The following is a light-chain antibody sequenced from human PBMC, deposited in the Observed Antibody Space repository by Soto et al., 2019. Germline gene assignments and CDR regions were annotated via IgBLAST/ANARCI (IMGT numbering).Light chain of an antibody. CDR1: TGTVTSGFY. Sequence: QAVVTQEPSLTVSPGGTVTLTCASSTGTVTSGFYPNWFQQKPGQAPRALISSTSNKHSWTPARFSGSLLGGKAALTLSGVQPEDEADYYCLLYYGGAWVFGGGTKVTVL. CDR2: STS. V-gene: IGLV7-43*01. J-gene: IGLJ3*02. CDR3: LLYYGGAWV.